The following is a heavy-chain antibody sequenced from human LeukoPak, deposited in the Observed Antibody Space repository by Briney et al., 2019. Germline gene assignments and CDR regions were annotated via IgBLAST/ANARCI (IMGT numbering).Heavy chain of an antibody. CDR1: GVSISSFY. V-gene: IGHV4-59*01. CDR3: ARGWYSSGWSGGYFDY. J-gene: IGHJ4*02. Sequence: PSETLSLTCSVFGVSISSFYWTWIRQPPGKGLEWIGYIYYTGSTNSNPSLKSRVTISVDTSKNQFSLKLGTVTAADTAVYYCARGWYSSGWSGGYFDYWGQGTLATVSS. CDR2: IYYTGST. D-gene: IGHD6-19*01.